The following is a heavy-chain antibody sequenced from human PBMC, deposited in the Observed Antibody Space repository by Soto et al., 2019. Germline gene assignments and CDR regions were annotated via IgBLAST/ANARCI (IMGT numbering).Heavy chain of an antibody. D-gene: IGHD6-19*01. J-gene: IGHJ6*04. Sequence: QVQLVQSGAEVKKPGSSVKVSCKASGGTFSSYAIIWVRQAPGQGLEWMGGIIPIFGTANYAQKFQGRVTITADKSTSTAYMELSRLRSEDTAVYYCARVIAVAGTYYYGMDVWGEGTTVTVSS. CDR2: IIPIFGTA. V-gene: IGHV1-69*06. CDR3: ARVIAVAGTYYYGMDV. CDR1: GGTFSSYA.